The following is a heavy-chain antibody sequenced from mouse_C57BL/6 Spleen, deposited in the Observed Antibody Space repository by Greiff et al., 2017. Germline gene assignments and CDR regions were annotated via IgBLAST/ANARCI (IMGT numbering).Heavy chain of an antibody. D-gene: IGHD1-1*01. CDR3: ARRGYGGAWFAY. CDR1: GYAFTNYL. CDR2: INPGSGGT. J-gene: IGHJ3*01. V-gene: IGHV1-54*01. Sequence: QVQLKQSGAELVRPGTSVKVSCKASGYAFTNYLIEWVKQRPGQGLEWIGVINPGSGGTNYNEKFKGKATLTADKSSSTAYMQLSSLTSEDSAVYFCARRGYGGAWFAYWGQGTLVTVSA.